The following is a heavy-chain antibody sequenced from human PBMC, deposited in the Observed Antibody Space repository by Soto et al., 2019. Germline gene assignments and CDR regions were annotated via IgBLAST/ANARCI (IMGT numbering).Heavy chain of an antibody. CDR3: ARDSGGVVPAASYYYYGMDV. D-gene: IGHD2-2*01. J-gene: IGHJ6*02. Sequence: ASVKVSCKASGYTFTSYAMHWVRQAPGQRLEWMGWINAGNGNTKYSQKFQGRVTITRDTSASTAYMELSSLRSEDTAVYYCARDSGGVVPAASYYYYGMDVWGQGTTVTVSS. CDR1: GYTFTSYA. V-gene: IGHV1-3*01. CDR2: INAGNGNT.